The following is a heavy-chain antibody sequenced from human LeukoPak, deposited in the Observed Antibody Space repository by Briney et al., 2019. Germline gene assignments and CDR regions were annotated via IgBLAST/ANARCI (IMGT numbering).Heavy chain of an antibody. CDR3: AKAREIVVVPAASSVLGY. CDR2: ISGSGGST. V-gene: IGHV3-23*01. J-gene: IGHJ4*02. Sequence: GGSLRLSCAASGFTFSSYAMSWVRQAPGKGLEWVSAISGSGGSTYYADSVKGRFTISRDNSKNTLYPQMNSLRAEDTAVYYCAKAREIVVVPAASSVLGYWGQGTLVTVSS. CDR1: GFTFSSYA. D-gene: IGHD2-2*01.